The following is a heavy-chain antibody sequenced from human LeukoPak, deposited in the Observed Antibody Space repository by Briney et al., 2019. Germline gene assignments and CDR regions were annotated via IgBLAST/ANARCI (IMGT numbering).Heavy chain of an antibody. Sequence: SETLSLTCTVSGDSVRTSNYYWSWIRQPPGKGLEWIGYIHYSGNTNYNTSLKSRVTISVDTSKSQFSLKLSSVTAADTAVYFCARAGRVRALGIFGDWGQGTLVTVSS. J-gene: IGHJ4*02. D-gene: IGHD3-10*01. CDR2: IHYSGNT. CDR3: ARAGRVRALGIFGD. V-gene: IGHV4-61*01. CDR1: GDSVRTSNYY.